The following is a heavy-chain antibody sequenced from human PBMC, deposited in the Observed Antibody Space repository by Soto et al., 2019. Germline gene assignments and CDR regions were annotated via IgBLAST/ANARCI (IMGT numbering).Heavy chain of an antibody. CDR3: ARMVRGSNIDYYYYMDV. J-gene: IGHJ6*03. V-gene: IGHV1-18*01. D-gene: IGHD3-10*01. Sequence: QVRLVQSGAEVKKPGASVKVSCKASGYTFTSHGISWVRQAPGQGLEWLGWISANNGDTNYAQKFQGRVTVTTDTSTSTGYMELRSLRSEDTAVYYCARMVRGSNIDYYYYMDVWGKGTTVTVSS. CDR2: ISANNGDT. CDR1: GYTFTSHG.